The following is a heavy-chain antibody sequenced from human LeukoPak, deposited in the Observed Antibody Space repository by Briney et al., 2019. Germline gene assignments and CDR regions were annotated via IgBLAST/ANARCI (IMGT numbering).Heavy chain of an antibody. D-gene: IGHD6-25*01. CDR3: ARERLRRHPGYFDY. Sequence: PXGSLRLSCAASGFTFSSYAMHWVRQAPGKGLEWVAVISYDGSNKYYADSVKGRFTISRDNSKNTLYLQMNSLRAEDTAVYYCARERLRRHPGYFDYWGQGTLVTVSS. V-gene: IGHV3-30*04. CDR2: ISYDGSNK. J-gene: IGHJ4*02. CDR1: GFTFSSYA.